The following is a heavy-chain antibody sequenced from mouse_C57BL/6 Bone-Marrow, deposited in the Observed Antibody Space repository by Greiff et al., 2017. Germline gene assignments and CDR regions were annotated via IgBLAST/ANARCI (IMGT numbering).Heavy chain of an antibody. CDR2: IDPSDSYT. J-gene: IGHJ4*01. V-gene: IGHV1-50*01. CDR3: ARKRVWSEDYAMDY. D-gene: IGHD2-10*02. Sequence: VQLQQPGAELVKPGASVKLSCKASGYTFTSYWMQWVKQRPGQGLAWIGEIDPSDSYTNYNQQFKGKATLTVETSSSTAYMQLSSLTSEDSAVYYCARKRVWSEDYAMDYWGQGTSVTVSS. CDR1: GYTFTSYW.